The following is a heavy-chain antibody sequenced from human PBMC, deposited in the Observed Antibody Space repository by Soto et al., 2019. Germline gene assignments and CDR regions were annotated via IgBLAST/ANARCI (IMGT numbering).Heavy chain of an antibody. V-gene: IGHV5-51*01. J-gene: IGHJ6*02. CDR2: IYPGDSDT. D-gene: IGHD6-19*01. Sequence: PGESLKISCKGSGYSFTSYWIGWVRQMPGKGLERMGIIYPGDSDTRYSPSFQSQVTISADKSISTAYLQWSSLKATDTAMYYSARPREAGKYYYGVDVWGQGTTVTVSS. CDR3: ARPREAGKYYYGVDV. CDR1: GYSFTSYW.